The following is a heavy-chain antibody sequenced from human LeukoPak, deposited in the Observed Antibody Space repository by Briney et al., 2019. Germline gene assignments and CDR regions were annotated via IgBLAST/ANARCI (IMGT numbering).Heavy chain of an antibody. V-gene: IGHV3-53*01. CDR1: GFTVSTNY. J-gene: IGHJ5*02. CDR2: VYTGGST. CDR3: ATSISGYGNWFDP. D-gene: IGHD3-10*01. Sequence: GGSLRLSCAASGFTVSTNYMSWVRQGPGKGLEWISVVYTGGSTYYADSVKGRFTISRDNSKNTLYLQMNSLRAEDTAVYYCATSISGYGNWFDPWGQGTLVTVSS.